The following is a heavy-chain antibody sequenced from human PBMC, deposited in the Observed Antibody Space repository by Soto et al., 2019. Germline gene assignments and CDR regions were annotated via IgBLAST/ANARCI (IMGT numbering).Heavy chain of an antibody. V-gene: IGHV1-2*02. Sequence: ASVKVSCKASGYTFTGYYMHWVRQAPGQGLEWMGWINPDSGGTNYAQKFQGRVTMTRDTSISTAYMELSRLRSDDTAVYYCAAGDTAMDYPYYYYYYGMDVWGQGTTVTVSS. CDR3: AAGDTAMDYPYYYYYYGMDV. D-gene: IGHD5-18*01. CDR2: INPDSGGT. CDR1: GYTFTGYY. J-gene: IGHJ6*02.